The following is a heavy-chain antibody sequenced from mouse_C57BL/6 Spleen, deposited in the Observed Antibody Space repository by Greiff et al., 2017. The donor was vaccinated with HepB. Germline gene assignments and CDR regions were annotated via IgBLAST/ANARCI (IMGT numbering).Heavy chain of an antibody. CDR1: GYTFTSYW. V-gene: IGHV1-55*01. J-gene: IGHJ4*01. CDR3: ARWGQLRLDAMDY. CDR2: IYPGSGST. D-gene: IGHD3-2*02. Sequence: QVQLQQPGAELVKPGASVKMSCKASGYTFTSYWITWVKQRPGQGLEWIGDIYPGSGSTNYNEKFKSKATLTVDTSSSTAYMQLSSLTSEDSAVYYCARWGQLRLDAMDYWGQGTSVTVSS.